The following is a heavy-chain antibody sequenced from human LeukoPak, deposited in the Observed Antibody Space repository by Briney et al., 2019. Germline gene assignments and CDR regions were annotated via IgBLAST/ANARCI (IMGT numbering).Heavy chain of an antibody. Sequence: PSGTLSLTCAVYGGSFSNYYWSWIRQPPGKGLEWIGEINDSGRTNYNPSPMSRVTVSVDTSKKQFSLRLTSVTATDTAVYYCARRWNYGRNYYIDVWGKGATVSVSS. D-gene: IGHD1-7*01. CDR1: GGSFSNYY. CDR3: ARRWNYGRNYYIDV. V-gene: IGHV4-34*01. J-gene: IGHJ6*03. CDR2: INDSGRT.